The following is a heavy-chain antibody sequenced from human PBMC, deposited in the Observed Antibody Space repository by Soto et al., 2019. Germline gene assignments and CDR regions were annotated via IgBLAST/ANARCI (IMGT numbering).Heavy chain of an antibody. D-gene: IGHD5-18*01. CDR3: ARRGYSYGDYYFDY. J-gene: IGHJ4*02. Sequence: SGKVCCKASGGTFSSYAISWVRQAPGQGLEWMGGIIPIFGTANYAQKFQGRVTITADESTSTAYMELSSLRSEDTAVYYCARRGYSYGDYYFDYWGQGTLVTVSS. CDR2: IIPIFGTA. CDR1: GGTFSSYA. V-gene: IGHV1-69*13.